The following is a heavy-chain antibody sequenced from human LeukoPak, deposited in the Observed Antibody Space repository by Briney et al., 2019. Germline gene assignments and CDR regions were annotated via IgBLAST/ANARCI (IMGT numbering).Heavy chain of an antibody. Sequence: GASVKVSCKASGGTFSSYAISWVRQAPGQGLEWMGGIIPILGIANYAQKFQGRVTITADKSTSTAYMELSSLRSEDTAVYYCARETHYYGSGSYVDYWGQGTLVTVSS. J-gene: IGHJ4*02. D-gene: IGHD3-10*01. CDR3: ARETHYYGSGSYVDY. V-gene: IGHV1-69*10. CDR1: GGTFSSYA. CDR2: IIPILGIA.